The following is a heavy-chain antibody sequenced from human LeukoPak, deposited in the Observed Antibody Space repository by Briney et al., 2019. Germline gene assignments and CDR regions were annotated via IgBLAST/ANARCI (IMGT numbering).Heavy chain of an antibody. CDR3: AKPLLDYGGYDY. J-gene: IGHJ4*02. Sequence: GGSLRLSCAASEFTFSSYAMSWVRQAPGKGLEWVSAISGSGGSTYYADSVKGRFTISRDNSKNTLYLQMNSLRAEDTAVYYCAKPLLDYGGYDYWGQGTLVTVSS. CDR1: EFTFSSYA. V-gene: IGHV3-23*01. D-gene: IGHD4-17*01. CDR2: ISGSGGST.